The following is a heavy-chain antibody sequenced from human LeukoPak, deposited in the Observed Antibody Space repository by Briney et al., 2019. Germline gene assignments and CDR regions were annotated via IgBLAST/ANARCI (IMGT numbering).Heavy chain of an antibody. V-gene: IGHV3-23*01. Sequence: GGSLRLSCAASGFSFSIYAMNWVRQAPGKGLEWVSLIIGNGRDIRYADSVKGRFTISRDNSKNTLYLQMSSLRAEDTAVYYCVRRGYNYGYDYWGQGTLVTVSS. CDR2: IIGNGRDI. D-gene: IGHD5-18*01. CDR3: VRRGYNYGYDY. J-gene: IGHJ4*02. CDR1: GFSFSIYA.